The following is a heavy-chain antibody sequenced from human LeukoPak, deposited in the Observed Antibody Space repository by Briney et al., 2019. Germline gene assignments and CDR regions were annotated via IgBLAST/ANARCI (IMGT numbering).Heavy chain of an antibody. J-gene: IGHJ1*01. Sequence: GGSLRLSCAASGFTFSSYWMSWVRQAPGKGLEWVANIKQDGSEKYYVDSVKGRFTISRDNAKNSLYLQMNSLRAEDTAVYYCARDGSDYYDSSGYYYYLEYFQHWDQGTLVTVSS. V-gene: IGHV3-7*01. CDR1: GFTFSSYW. CDR3: ARDGSDYYDSSGYYYYLEYFQH. D-gene: IGHD3-22*01. CDR2: IKQDGSEK.